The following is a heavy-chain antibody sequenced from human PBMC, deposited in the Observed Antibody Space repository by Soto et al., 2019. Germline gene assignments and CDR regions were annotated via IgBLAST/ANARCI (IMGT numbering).Heavy chain of an antibody. Sequence: GGSLRLSCAASGFTFSSYGMHWVRQAPGKGLEWVAVIWYDGSNKYYADSVKGRFTISRDNSKNTLYLQMNSLRAEDTAVYYCARLGDDVLRFLEWLSPPTYYYYYYMDVWGKGTTVTVSS. CDR2: IWYDGSNK. CDR1: GFTFSSYG. D-gene: IGHD3-3*01. J-gene: IGHJ6*03. V-gene: IGHV3-33*01. CDR3: ARLGDDVLRFLEWLSPPTYYYYYYMDV.